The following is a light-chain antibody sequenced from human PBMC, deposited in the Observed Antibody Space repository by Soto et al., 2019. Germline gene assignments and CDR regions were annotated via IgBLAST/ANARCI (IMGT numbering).Light chain of an antibody. CDR3: QQYGSSGT. V-gene: IGKV3-20*01. J-gene: IGKJ1*01. CDR2: GAS. CDR1: QSVGSN. Sequence: EIVLPQSPATLSLSPGESVTLSCRARQSVGSNLAWYQQKPGQAPRLLIYGASNRATGIPDRFSGSGSGTDFTLTISRLEPEDFAVYYCQQYGSSGTFGQGTKVDIK.